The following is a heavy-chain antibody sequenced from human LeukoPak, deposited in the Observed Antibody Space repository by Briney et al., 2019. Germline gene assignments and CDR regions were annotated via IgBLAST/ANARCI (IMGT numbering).Heavy chain of an antibody. J-gene: IGHJ5*02. D-gene: IGHD3-22*01. CDR3: ARVRENDSSGYYFGRENWFDP. CDR1: GGSISSYY. Sequence: NASETLSLTCTVSGGSISSYYWSWIRQPAGKGPEWIGRIYTSGSTNYNPSLKGRVTMSVDTSKNQFSLKLSSVTAADTAVYYCARVRENDSSGYYFGRENWFDPWGQGTLVTVSS. V-gene: IGHV4-4*07. CDR2: IYTSGST.